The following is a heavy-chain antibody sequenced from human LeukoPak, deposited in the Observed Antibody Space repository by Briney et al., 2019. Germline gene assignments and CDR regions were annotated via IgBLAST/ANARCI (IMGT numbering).Heavy chain of an antibody. Sequence: KPGGSLRLSCAASGFTFSSYSMNWVRQAPGKGLEWVSSISSSSSYIYYADSVKGRFTISRDNAKNSLYLQMNSLRAEDTAVYYCARDKEQWLLVGYYNYYMDVWGKGTTVTVSS. CDR2: ISSSSSYI. CDR3: ARDKEQWLLVGYYNYYMDV. D-gene: IGHD6-19*01. J-gene: IGHJ6*03. CDR1: GFTFSSYS. V-gene: IGHV3-21*01.